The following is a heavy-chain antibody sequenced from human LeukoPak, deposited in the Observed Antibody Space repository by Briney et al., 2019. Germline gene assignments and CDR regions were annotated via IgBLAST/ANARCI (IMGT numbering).Heavy chain of an antibody. Sequence: QPGRSLRLSCAASGFTFSSYAMHWVRQAPGKGLEWVAVISYDGSNKYYADSVKGRFTISRDNSKNTLYLQMNSLRAEDTAVYYCARDPSIAARLPLFDYWGQGTLVTVSS. V-gene: IGHV3-30*01. CDR1: GFTFSSYA. J-gene: IGHJ4*02. CDR2: ISYDGSNK. D-gene: IGHD6-6*01. CDR3: ARDPSIAARLPLFDY.